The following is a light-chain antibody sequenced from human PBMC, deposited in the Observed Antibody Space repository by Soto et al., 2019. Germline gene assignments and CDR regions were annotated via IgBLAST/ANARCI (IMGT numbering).Light chain of an antibody. CDR1: QSLDKW. V-gene: IGKV1-5*01. CDR2: DAS. J-gene: IGKJ2*01. CDR3: PPYTRYPYT. Sequence: DIQMTQSPYTLSASVGDRVSISCRASQSLDKWLAWYQQKPGEAPKLLVSDASNLESEVSSRFTGSGSGTEFTLTISSLHPDDFATDYCPPYTRYPYTFGQGTKMEIK.